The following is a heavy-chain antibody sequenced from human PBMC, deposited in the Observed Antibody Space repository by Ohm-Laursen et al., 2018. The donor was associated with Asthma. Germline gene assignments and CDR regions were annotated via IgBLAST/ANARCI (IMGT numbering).Heavy chain of an antibody. Sequence: EYAASVKGRFTISSDDSKGSLYLQMNSLKTEDTAVYYCSRSPAGRNAAGSPNYFYPMDVWGQGTTVTVSS. J-gene: IGHJ6*02. CDR3: SRSPAGRNAAGSPNYFYPMDV. V-gene: IGHV3-72*01. D-gene: IGHD6-13*01.